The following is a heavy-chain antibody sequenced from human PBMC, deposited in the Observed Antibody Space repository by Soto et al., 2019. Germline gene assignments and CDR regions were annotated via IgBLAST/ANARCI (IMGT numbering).Heavy chain of an antibody. J-gene: IGHJ4*02. Sequence: PSETLSLTCAVYGGSFSGYYWSWIRQPPGKGLEWIGESNQSGSTNYNPSLKSRVTISVDTSKNQFSLKLSSVTAADMAVYYCARVPAYSGYDYIDYWGQGTLVTVSS. CDR3: ARVPAYSGYDYIDY. D-gene: IGHD5-12*01. CDR1: GGSFSGYY. CDR2: SNQSGST. V-gene: IGHV4-34*01.